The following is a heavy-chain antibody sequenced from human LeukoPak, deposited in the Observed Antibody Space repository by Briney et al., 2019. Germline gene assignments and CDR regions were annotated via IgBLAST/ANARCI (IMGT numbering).Heavy chain of an antibody. CDR2: IYYSGCT. Sequence: SETLSLTCTVSGGSISSYYWSWIRQPPGKGLEWIGYIYYSGCTNYNPSLKSRVTISVDTSKNQFSLKLSSVTAADTAVYYCASHSSSWYKPYYYYGMDVWGQGTTVTVSS. J-gene: IGHJ6*02. CDR1: GGSISSYY. V-gene: IGHV4-59*01. CDR3: ASHSSSWYKPYYYYGMDV. D-gene: IGHD6-13*01.